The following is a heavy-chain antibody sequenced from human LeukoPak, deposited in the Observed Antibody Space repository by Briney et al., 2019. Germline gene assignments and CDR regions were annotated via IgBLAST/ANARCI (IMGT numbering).Heavy chain of an antibody. J-gene: IGHJ4*02. D-gene: IGHD4-11*01. CDR3: ARGGDYSNYFGY. CDR1: GGTFSSYA. Sequence: SVKVSCKASGGTFSSYAISWVRQAPGQGLEWMGGIIPIFGTANYAQKFQGRVTITTDESTSTAYMELSSLRSEDTAVYYCARGGDYSNYFGYWGQGTLVTVSS. V-gene: IGHV1-69*05. CDR2: IIPIFGTA.